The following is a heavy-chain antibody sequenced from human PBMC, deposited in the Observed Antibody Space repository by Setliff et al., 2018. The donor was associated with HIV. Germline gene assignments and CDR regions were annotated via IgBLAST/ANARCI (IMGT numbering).Heavy chain of an antibody. CDR3: ARDFKRYNSPCRFDP. CDR1: GASISSGGFY. J-gene: IGHJ5*02. CDR2: IYYSGST. Sequence: SETLSLTCTVSGASISSGGFYWSWIRQHPGKGLEWIGYIYYSGSTYYNPSLKSRVTISVDKSQNQFSLKLSSVTAADTAVYYCARDFKRYNSPCRFDPWGQGTLVTVSS. V-gene: IGHV4-31*03. D-gene: IGHD6-13*01.